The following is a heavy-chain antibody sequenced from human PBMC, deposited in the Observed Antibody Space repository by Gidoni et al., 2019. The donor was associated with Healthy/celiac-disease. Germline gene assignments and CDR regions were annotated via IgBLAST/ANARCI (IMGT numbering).Heavy chain of an antibody. J-gene: IGHJ6*02. V-gene: IGHV4-34*01. Sequence: QVQLQQWGAGLLKPSETLSLTCAVYGGSFSGYYWSWIRQPPGKGLEWIGEINHSGSTNYNPSLKSRVTISVDTSKNQFSLKLSSVTAADTAVYYCARDPRHCSSTSCYARRDYYYGMDVWGQGTTVTVSS. D-gene: IGHD2-2*01. CDR1: GGSFSGYY. CDR3: ARDPRHCSSTSCYARRDYYYGMDV. CDR2: INHSGST.